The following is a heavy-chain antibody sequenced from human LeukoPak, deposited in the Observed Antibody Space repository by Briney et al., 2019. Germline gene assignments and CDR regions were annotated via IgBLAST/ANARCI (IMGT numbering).Heavy chain of an antibody. CDR1: SFTFKTYW. D-gene: IGHD2-21*02. CDR3: ARGGKLEPTALAS. CDR2: LNSGGGNT. V-gene: IGHV3-74*03. J-gene: IGHJ5*02. Sequence: GVSLTLLCVASSFTFKTYWMQWLRQAPGLGLVWLSRLNSGGGNTTYADSVKGRFIISRDNAKNMLYLQINSLILEDTAIYYCARGGKLEPTALASWGQGSPVVVSS.